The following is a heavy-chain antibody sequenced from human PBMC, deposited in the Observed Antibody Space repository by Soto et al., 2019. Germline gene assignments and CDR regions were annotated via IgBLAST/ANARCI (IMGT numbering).Heavy chain of an antibody. CDR3: AREGHYYSSGYYFQH. CDR1: GFTFSSYA. J-gene: IGHJ1*01. Sequence: QVQLVESGGGVVQPGRSLRLSCAASGFTFSSYAMHWVRQAPGKGLEWVAVISYDGSNKYYADSVKGRFTISRDNSKNTLYLQMNSLRAEDTAVYYCAREGHYYSSGYYFQHWGQGTLVTVSS. V-gene: IGHV3-30-3*01. CDR2: ISYDGSNK. D-gene: IGHD3-22*01.